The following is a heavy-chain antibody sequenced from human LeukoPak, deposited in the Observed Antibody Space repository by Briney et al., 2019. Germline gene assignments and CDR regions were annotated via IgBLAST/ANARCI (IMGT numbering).Heavy chain of an antibody. CDR2: IYSGGYT. V-gene: IGHV3-53*01. CDR1: GFTVSSNY. D-gene: IGHD3-9*01. Sequence: TGGSLRLSCAVSGFTVSSNYMSWVRQAPGKGLEWVSIIYSGGYTFYADSVKGRFTISRDNSKNTLYLQMNSLRAEDTAVYYCARDFAVYYDILTGYNTALDYWGQGTLVTVSS. J-gene: IGHJ4*02. CDR3: ARDFAVYYDILTGYNTALDY.